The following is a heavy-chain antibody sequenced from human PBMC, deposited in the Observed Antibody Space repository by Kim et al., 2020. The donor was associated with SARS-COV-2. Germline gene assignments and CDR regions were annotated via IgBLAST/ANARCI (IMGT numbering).Heavy chain of an antibody. CDR2: IYYSGTT. CDR1: GDSISNNYDY. D-gene: IGHD2-15*01. Sequence: SETLSLTCTVSGDSISNNYDYWGWIRQPPAKRLEWIGSIYYSGTTYYNPSLKSRVTISVDTSKNQFSLELSSVAAADTAMYYCARHRHVVVVVAATWGVMNVWRQGTTVTVSS. V-gene: IGHV4-39*01. CDR3: ARHRHVVVVVAATWGVMNV. J-gene: IGHJ6*02.